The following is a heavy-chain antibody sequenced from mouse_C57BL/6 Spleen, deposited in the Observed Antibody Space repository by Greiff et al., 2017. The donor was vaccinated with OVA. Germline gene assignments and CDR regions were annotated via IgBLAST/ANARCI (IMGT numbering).Heavy chain of an antibody. CDR2: IDPSDSET. CDR3: ARSFITTVVATGFDY. V-gene: IGHV1-52*01. J-gene: IGHJ2*01. Sequence: VQLKQPGAELVRPGSSVKLSCKASGYTFTSYWMHWVKQRPIQGLEWIGNIDPSDSETHYNQKFKDKATLTVDKSSSTAYMQLSSLTSEDSAVYYCARSFITTVVATGFDYWGQGTTLTVSS. D-gene: IGHD1-1*01. CDR1: GYTFTSYW.